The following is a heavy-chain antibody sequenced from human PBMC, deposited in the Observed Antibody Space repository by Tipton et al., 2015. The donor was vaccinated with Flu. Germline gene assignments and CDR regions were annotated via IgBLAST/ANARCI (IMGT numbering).Heavy chain of an antibody. V-gene: IGHV4-4*07. CDR3: ARDNTYYSMIGGAFDI. D-gene: IGHD3-22*01. Sequence: TLSLTCTVSGGSISSYYWSWIRQPAGKGLEWIGRIYTSGSTNYNPSLKSRVTISVDTSKNQFSLKLSSVTAADTAVYYCARDNTYYSMIGGAFDIWGQGTMVTVSS. CDR2: IYTSGST. J-gene: IGHJ3*02. CDR1: GGSISSYY.